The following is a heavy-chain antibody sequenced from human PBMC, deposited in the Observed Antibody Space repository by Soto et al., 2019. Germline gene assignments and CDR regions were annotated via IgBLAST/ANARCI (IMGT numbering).Heavy chain of an antibody. Sequence: GGSLRLSCAASGFSFSNYWMSWVRQPPGKGLEWVANIKQDGSEKYYVDSVKGRFTLSRDNAENSLYLQMNSLRAEDTAVYYCARIKWCTDGVCYNPFDYWGQGTLVTVSS. D-gene: IGHD2-8*01. V-gene: IGHV3-7*01. CDR2: IKQDGSEK. J-gene: IGHJ4*02. CDR1: GFSFSNYW. CDR3: ARIKWCTDGVCYNPFDY.